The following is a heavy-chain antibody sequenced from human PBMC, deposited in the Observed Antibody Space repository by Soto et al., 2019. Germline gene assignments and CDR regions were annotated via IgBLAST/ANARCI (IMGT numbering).Heavy chain of an antibody. Sequence: QVQLVQSGTEVKKPGASVKVSCKASGYIFTSFAMHWVRQAPGQRLEWMGWINGGNGDTRYSQKFRGRVTIARDTSASTAYMELSGLRFEDTSVYYCARGLASYYGLDVWGQGTTVTVSS. V-gene: IGHV1-3*01. CDR2: INGGNGDT. J-gene: IGHJ6*02. CDR1: GYIFTSFA. CDR3: ARGLASYYGLDV.